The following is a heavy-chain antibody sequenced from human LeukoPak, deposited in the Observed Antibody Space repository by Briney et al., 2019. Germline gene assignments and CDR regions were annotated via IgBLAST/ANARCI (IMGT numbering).Heavy chain of an antibody. J-gene: IGHJ4*02. CDR3: AKDREGYYDSSGPADY. Sequence: GGSLRLSCAASGFTFSSYGMHWVRQAPGKGVEWVAFIRYDGSNKYYADSVKGPFTISRDNSKNTLYLQMNSLRAEATAVYYCAKDREGYYDSSGPADYWGQGTLVTVSS. D-gene: IGHD3-22*01. CDR1: GFTFSSYG. CDR2: IRYDGSNK. V-gene: IGHV3-30*02.